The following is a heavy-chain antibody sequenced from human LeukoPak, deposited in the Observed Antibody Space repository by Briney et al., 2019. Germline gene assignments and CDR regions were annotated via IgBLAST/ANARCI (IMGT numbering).Heavy chain of an antibody. V-gene: IGHV1-8*02. D-gene: IGHD5-18*01. Sequence: ASVKVSCKASGYTFTSYGISWVRQAPGQGLEWMGWMNPNSGNTGYAQKFQGRVTMTRNTSISTAYMELSSLRSEDTAVYYCARGARGYSYGLTWGQGTLVTVSS. J-gene: IGHJ4*02. CDR1: GYTFTSYG. CDR2: MNPNSGNT. CDR3: ARGARGYSYGLT.